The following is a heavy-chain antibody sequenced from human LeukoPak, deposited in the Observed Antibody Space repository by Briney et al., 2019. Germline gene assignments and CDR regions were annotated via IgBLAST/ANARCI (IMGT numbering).Heavy chain of an antibody. V-gene: IGHV3-23*01. D-gene: IGHD2-15*01. CDR2: ISGNSRDT. J-gene: IGHJ6*02. Sequence: PGGSMRLSCAASGFTFSIYAMTWVRQAPGKGLEWVSAISGNSRDTHYIDSVKGRFTISRDNSKNTLFLQMNSLTDDDAAVYFCARYCSGGSCFYNYYGMDVWGQGTTVTVYS. CDR3: ARYCSGGSCFYNYYGMDV. CDR1: GFTFSIYA.